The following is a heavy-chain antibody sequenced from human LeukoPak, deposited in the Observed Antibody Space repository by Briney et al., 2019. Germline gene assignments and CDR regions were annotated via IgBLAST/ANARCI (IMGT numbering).Heavy chain of an antibody. Sequence: GGSLRLSCEASGFAFDTYGMHWVRQAPGKGLEWVSTIYRDGSTYYADSVRGRFTISRDNSKNTLYLQMNNLRAEDAAVYYCARDAEGSETHSGMDVWGQGTTVTVSS. J-gene: IGHJ6*02. CDR1: GFAFDTYG. D-gene: IGHD3-10*01. CDR3: ARDAEGSETHSGMDV. CDR2: IYRDGST. V-gene: IGHV3-53*01.